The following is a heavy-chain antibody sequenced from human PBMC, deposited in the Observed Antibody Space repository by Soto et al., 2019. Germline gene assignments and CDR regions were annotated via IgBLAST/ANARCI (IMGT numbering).Heavy chain of an antibody. V-gene: IGHV3-15*07. CDR1: GFKFSDAW. CDR2: IKSKGSGGTI. J-gene: IGHJ3*02. D-gene: IGHD3-16*01. Sequence: EEQLVESGGGLVKPGGSLRLSCAGSGFKFSDAWMNWVRQAPGKGLEWVGRIKSKGSGGTIDYAAPVKGRFIISRDDSKGRLILQMTSLNFYDTAVYYCTQELTFYDENVIWGQGTMVPASS. CDR3: TQELTFYDENVI.